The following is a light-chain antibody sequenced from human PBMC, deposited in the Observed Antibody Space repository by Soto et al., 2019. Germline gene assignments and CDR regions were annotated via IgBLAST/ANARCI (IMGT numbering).Light chain of an antibody. J-gene: IGLJ3*02. CDR1: SSDVGAYNY. CDR3: SSYADRNKFL. V-gene: IGLV2-14*01. CDR2: EVT. Sequence: QSALTQPASVSGSPGQSITISCTGTSSDVGAYNYVSWYQHHPGKVPKLLIYEVTNRPSGVSDRISGSKSGNTASLTVSGLQAEDEADYYCSSYADRNKFLFGGGTKLTVL.